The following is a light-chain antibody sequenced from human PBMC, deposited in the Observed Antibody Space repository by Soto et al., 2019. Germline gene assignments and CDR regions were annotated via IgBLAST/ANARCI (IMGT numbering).Light chain of an antibody. V-gene: IGKV1-39*01. CDR1: QTISTY. CDR2: AAS. Sequence: DIQMTQSPPSLSASVGDRVTITCRASQTISTYLNWYQQKPGKAPKLLIYAASTLQIGVPSRFSGSGSGTDFTLTISSLQPEDFATYYCQQSHGIPYTLGQGTKVESK. J-gene: IGKJ2*01. CDR3: QQSHGIPYT.